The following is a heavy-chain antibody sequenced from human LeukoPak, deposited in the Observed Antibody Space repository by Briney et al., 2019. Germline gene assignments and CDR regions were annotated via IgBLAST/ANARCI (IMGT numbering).Heavy chain of an antibody. D-gene: IGHD6-19*01. Sequence: GGSLRLSCAASGFIFSNYAMSWVRQAPGKGLEWVSATSGSGGTTYYADSVKGRFTISRDNSKNTLYLQMNSLRADDMAVYYCAKGFEQWLTYFDFWGQGTLVTVSS. CDR3: AKGFEQWLTYFDF. CDR1: GFIFSNYA. CDR2: TSGSGGTT. J-gene: IGHJ4*02. V-gene: IGHV3-23*01.